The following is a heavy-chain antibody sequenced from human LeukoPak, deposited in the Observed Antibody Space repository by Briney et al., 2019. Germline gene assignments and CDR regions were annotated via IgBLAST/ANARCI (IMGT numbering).Heavy chain of an antibody. CDR1: GYTFTSYG. CDR3: ARDRGSVVDYMDV. V-gene: IGHV1-69*04. Sequence: GASVKVSCKASGYTFTSYGISWVRQAPGQGLEWMGRIIPILGIANYAQKFQGRVTITADKSTSTAYMELSSLRSEDTAVYYCARDRGSVVDYMDVWGKGTTVTVSS. J-gene: IGHJ6*03. D-gene: IGHD2-15*01. CDR2: IIPILGIA.